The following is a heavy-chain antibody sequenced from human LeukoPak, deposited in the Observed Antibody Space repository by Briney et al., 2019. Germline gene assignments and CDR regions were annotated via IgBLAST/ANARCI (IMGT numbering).Heavy chain of an antibody. CDR1: GDSVSSNSAA. V-gene: IGHV6-1*01. J-gene: IGHJ3*02. Sequence: SQTLSLTCAISGDSVSSNSAAWNWIRQSPSRGLEWLGRTYYRSKWYNDYAVSVKSRITINPDTSKNQFSLQLNSVTPEDTAVYYCARAMDYYDSSGYSDAFDIWGQGTMVTVSS. CDR2: TYYRSKWYN. CDR3: ARAMDYYDSSGYSDAFDI. D-gene: IGHD3-22*01.